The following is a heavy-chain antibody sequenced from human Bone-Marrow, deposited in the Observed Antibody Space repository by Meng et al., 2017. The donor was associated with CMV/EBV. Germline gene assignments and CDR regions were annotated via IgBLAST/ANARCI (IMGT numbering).Heavy chain of an antibody. CDR3: YSSGYFDY. Sequence: ESLKISCTVSGGSISSSSYYWGWIRQPPGKGLEWIGSIYYSGSTYYNPSLKSRVTISVDTSKNQFSLKLSSVTAADTAVYYCYSSGYFDYWGQGPLVTVSS. CDR2: IYYSGST. D-gene: IGHD3-22*01. J-gene: IGHJ4*02. V-gene: IGHV4-39*07. CDR1: GGSISSSSYY.